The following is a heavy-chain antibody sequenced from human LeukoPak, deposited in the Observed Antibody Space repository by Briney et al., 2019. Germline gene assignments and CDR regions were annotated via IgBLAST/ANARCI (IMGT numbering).Heavy chain of an antibody. J-gene: IGHJ1*01. CDR2: INSDGSNT. CDR1: GFTFSSYW. Sequence: GGSLRLSCAASGFTFSSYWMHWVRQAPGKVLVWVSRINSDGSNTNYADSVKGRFTISRDNAKNTLYLQMNSLRAEDTAVYYCARPHRWGCSSTSCAFQHWGQGTLVTVSS. CDR3: ARPHRWGCSSTSCAFQH. V-gene: IGHV3-74*01. D-gene: IGHD2-2*01.